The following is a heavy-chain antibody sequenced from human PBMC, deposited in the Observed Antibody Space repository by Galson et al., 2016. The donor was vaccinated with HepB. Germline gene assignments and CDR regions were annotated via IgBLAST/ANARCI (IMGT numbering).Heavy chain of an antibody. V-gene: IGHV5-51*01. CDR3: ARGVQQLVYDY. D-gene: IGHD6-13*01. CDR2: IYPRDSDT. Sequence: SCKASGYNFNSYWIAWVRQMPGKGLEWMGSIYPRDSDTRYSPSFQGQVTISLDKSIGTAYLQWSSLKASDTAMYYCARGVQQLVYDYWGQGTLVTVSS. J-gene: IGHJ4*02. CDR1: GYNFNSYW.